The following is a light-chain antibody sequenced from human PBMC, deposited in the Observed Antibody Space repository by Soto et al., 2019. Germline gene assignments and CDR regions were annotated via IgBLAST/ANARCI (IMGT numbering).Light chain of an antibody. CDR3: QQYSNWPPIT. J-gene: IGKJ5*01. Sequence: VTQSPATLSVSPGERATLSCRASQIVSSKLAWYQQKPGQAPRLLIYDTSTRATGIPARFSGSGSGTEFTLTISSLQSEDFAVYYCQQYSNWPPITFGQGTRLEIK. CDR1: QIVSSK. V-gene: IGKV3-15*01. CDR2: DTS.